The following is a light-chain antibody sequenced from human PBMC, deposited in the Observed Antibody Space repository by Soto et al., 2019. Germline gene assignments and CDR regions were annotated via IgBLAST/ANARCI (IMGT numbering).Light chain of an antibody. CDR2: EVS. J-gene: IGLJ1*01. Sequence: QSALTQPPSASGSPGQSVTISCTGTSSDIGGYNYVSWYQQYPGKAPKLMIYEVSKRPSGVPDRFSGSKSGNTASLTVSGLQAEYEADYYCSSYAGSNNPYVFGTGTKVTVL. CDR3: SSYAGSNNPYV. V-gene: IGLV2-8*01. CDR1: SSDIGGYNY.